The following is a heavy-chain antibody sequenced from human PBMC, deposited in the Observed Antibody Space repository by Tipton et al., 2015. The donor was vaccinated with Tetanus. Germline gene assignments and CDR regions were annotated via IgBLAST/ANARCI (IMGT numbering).Heavy chain of an antibody. CDR3: ARDPWLDY. CDR1: GASISSGDYS. J-gene: IGHJ4*02. CDR2: LYDNGRT. Sequence: TLSLTCTVSGASISSGDYSWNWIRQPPGKGLEWIGYLYDNGRTKYNPSLNSRVTISVDTPKKQLSLKLTSVTAADTAVYYCARDPWLDYWGQGTLVTVSS. V-gene: IGHV4-61*08.